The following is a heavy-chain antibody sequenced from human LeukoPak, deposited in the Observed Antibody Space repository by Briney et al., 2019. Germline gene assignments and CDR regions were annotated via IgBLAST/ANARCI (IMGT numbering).Heavy chain of an antibody. D-gene: IGHD4-23*01. CDR1: GFTFSDYY. J-gene: IGHJ3*02. Sequence: KPGGSLRLSCAASGFTFSDYYMSWIRQAPRKGLEWVSYISSSGSTIYYADSVKGRFTISRDNSKNFLYLQMNSLRTEDTALYYCAKDVGGNAPRAFDIWGQGTMVTVSS. CDR2: ISSSGSTI. CDR3: AKDVGGNAPRAFDI. V-gene: IGHV3-11*01.